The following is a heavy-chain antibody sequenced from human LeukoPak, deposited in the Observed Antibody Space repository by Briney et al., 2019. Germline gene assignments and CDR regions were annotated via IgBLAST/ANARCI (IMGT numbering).Heavy chain of an antibody. CDR1: GFTFSSYG. Sequence: GGSLRLSCAASGFTFSSYGMSWVRQAPGKGPEWATGISGSGGGTFYADSVKGRFTISRDNSKNTLYLQMNSLRAEDTAVYYCAKVIRGYSYQPFDYWGQGTLVTVSS. CDR3: AKVIRGYSYQPFDY. J-gene: IGHJ4*02. V-gene: IGHV3-23*01. CDR2: ISGSGGGT. D-gene: IGHD3-22*01.